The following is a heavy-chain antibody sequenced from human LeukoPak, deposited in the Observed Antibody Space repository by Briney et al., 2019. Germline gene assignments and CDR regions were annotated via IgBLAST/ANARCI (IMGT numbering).Heavy chain of an antibody. CDR3: ACTTTVTTKLNY. J-gene: IGHJ4*02. CDR2: IYHSGST. V-gene: IGHV4-4*02. Sequence: SGTLSLTCVVSGGSISSSNWWSWVRQPPGKGLEWIGEIYHSGSTSYNPSLKSRATISVDKSKNQFSLKLSSVTAADTAVYYCACTTTVTTKLNYWGQGTLVTVSS. CDR1: GGSISSSNW. D-gene: IGHD4-17*01.